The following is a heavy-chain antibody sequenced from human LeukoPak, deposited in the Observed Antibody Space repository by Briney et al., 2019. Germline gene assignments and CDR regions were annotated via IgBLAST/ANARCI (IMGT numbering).Heavy chain of an antibody. Sequence: GGSLRLSCAASGFTFSSYSMNWVRQAPGKGLEWVSSISSSSSYIYYADSVKGRFTISRDNAKNTLYLQLNSLRAEDTAVYYCARDSTYYYDSGSSGPHYFDNWGQGTLVTVSS. CDR1: GFTFSSYS. J-gene: IGHJ4*02. CDR3: ARDSTYYYDSGSSGPHYFDN. CDR2: ISSSSSYI. V-gene: IGHV3-21*01. D-gene: IGHD3-10*01.